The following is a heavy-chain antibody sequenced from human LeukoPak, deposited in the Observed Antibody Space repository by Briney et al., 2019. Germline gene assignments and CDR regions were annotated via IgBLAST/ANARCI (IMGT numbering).Heavy chain of an antibody. J-gene: IGHJ4*02. CDR3: ARGDFDWPNHYFDY. Sequence: EPSQTLSLTCAVSGGSISSGGYSWSWIRQPPGKGLEWIGYIYHSGSTYYNPSLKSRVTISVDRSKNQFSLKLSSVTAADTAVYYCARGDFDWPNHYFDYWGQGTLVTVSS. CDR2: IYHSGST. CDR1: GGSISSGGYS. D-gene: IGHD3-9*01. V-gene: IGHV4-30-2*01.